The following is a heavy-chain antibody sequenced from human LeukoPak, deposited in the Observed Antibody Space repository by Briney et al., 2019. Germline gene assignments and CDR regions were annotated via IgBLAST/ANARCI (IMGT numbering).Heavy chain of an antibody. Sequence: PSETLSLTCAVYGGSFSGYYWSWIRQPPGKGLEWIGEINHSGSTNYNPSLKSRVTISVDTSKNQFSLKLSSVTAADTAAYYCARGDGSGWSYYYYYGMDVWGQGTTVTVSS. CDR1: GGSFSGYY. D-gene: IGHD6-19*01. CDR2: INHSGST. CDR3: ARGDGSGWSYYYYYGMDV. V-gene: IGHV4-34*01. J-gene: IGHJ6*02.